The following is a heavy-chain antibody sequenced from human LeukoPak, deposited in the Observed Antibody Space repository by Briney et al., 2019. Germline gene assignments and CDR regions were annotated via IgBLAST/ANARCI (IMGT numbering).Heavy chain of an antibody. CDR3: AAAPKTLWFGELTLYYFDY. V-gene: IGHV4-59*01. CDR1: GGSISSYY. J-gene: IGHJ4*02. CDR2: IYYSGST. D-gene: IGHD3-10*01. Sequence: SETLSLTCTVSGGSISSYYWSWIRQPPGKGLEWIGYIYYSGSTNYNPSLKSRVTISVDTSKNQFSLKLSSVTAADTAVYYCAAAPKTLWFGELTLYYFDYWGQGTLVTVSS.